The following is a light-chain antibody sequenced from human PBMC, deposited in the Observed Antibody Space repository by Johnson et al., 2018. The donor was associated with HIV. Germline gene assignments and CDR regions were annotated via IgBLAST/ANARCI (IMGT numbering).Light chain of an antibody. Sequence: QSVLTQPPSVSAAPGQKVTISCSGSSSNIGNNYASWYQQLPGTAPKLLIYENNKRPSGIPDRFSCSKSGTSATLVISGLQTGDEADYYCGTWDTSLSAPYVFGTGTKVTVL. CDR2: ENN. CDR3: GTWDTSLSAPYV. CDR1: SSNIGNNY. V-gene: IGLV1-51*02. J-gene: IGLJ1*01.